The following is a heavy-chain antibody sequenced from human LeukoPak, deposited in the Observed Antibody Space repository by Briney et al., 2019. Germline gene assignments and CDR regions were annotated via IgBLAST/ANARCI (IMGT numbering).Heavy chain of an antibody. CDR2: IYDSGST. CDR3: ASYGSGWYFDL. D-gene: IGHD3-10*01. CDR1: GGSISSGGYY. V-gene: IGHV4-31*03. Sequence: PSQTLSLTCTVSGGSISSGGYYWSWIRQHPRKGLEWIGYIYDSGSTYYKPSLRSRVTISGDTSKNQFSLKLSSVSDADTAVYYCASYGSGWYFDLWGRGTLVTVSS. J-gene: IGHJ2*01.